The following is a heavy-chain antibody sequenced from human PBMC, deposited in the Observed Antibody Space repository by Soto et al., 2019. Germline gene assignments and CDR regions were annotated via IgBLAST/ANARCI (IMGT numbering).Heavy chain of an antibody. CDR2: INPNSGGT. CDR1: GYTFTGYY. CDR3: AREGTIAVAGATAGGDYYYGIDV. V-gene: IGHV1-2*04. J-gene: IGHJ6*02. Sequence: QVQLVQSGAEVKKPGASVKVSCKASGYTFTGYYMHWVRQAPGQGLEWMGWINPNSGGTNYAQKFQGWVTMPRDTSLSTADRELSRLRSDDTAVYYCAREGTIAVAGATAGGDYYYGIDVWGQGTTVTVAS. D-gene: IGHD6-19*01.